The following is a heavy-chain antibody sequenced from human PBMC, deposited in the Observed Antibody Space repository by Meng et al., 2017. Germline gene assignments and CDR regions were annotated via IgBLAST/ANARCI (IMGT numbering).Heavy chain of an antibody. CDR3: ARDKGRGYCSSTSCYGAFDI. J-gene: IGHJ3*02. D-gene: IGHD2-2*01. Sequence: GESLKISCSASGFTFSSYSMNWVLQAPGKGLEWVSSISSSSSYIYYAESVKGRFTISRDNARNSLYLQMNSLRDEDTAVYYCARDKGRGYCSSTSCYGAFDIWGQGTMVTVSS. CDR2: ISSSSSYI. V-gene: IGHV3-21*01. CDR1: GFTFSSYS.